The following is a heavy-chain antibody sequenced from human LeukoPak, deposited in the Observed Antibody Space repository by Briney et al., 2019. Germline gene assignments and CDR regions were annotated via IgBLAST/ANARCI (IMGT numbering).Heavy chain of an antibody. V-gene: IGHV3-33*01. CDR2: IWYDGSNK. CDR3: ARASVASWTDKQY. CDR1: GFXFSSYG. Sequence: PGGSLRLSCAASGFXFSSYGMHWVRQAPGKGLEWVAVIWYDGSNKYYADSVKGRFTISRDNPKNTLYLQMNSLRAEGTAVYYCARASVASWTDKQYWGQGTLVTVSS. J-gene: IGHJ4*02. D-gene: IGHD3/OR15-3a*01.